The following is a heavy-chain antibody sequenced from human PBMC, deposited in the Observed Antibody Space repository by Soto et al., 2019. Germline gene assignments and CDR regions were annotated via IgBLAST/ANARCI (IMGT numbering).Heavy chain of an antibody. CDR1: GGSISSSIYF. CDR3: TKHVPDSAVAAKY. CDR2: ISYSGTT. D-gene: IGHD6-19*01. J-gene: IGHJ4*02. V-gene: IGHV4-39*01. Sequence: SETLSLTCTVSGGSISSSIYFWGWIRQPPGKGLEWIASISYSGTTHYNPSLKNRVSISVDTSNNQFSLTLSSVTAADTAVYYCTKHVPDSAVAAKYWGQGTLVTVSS.